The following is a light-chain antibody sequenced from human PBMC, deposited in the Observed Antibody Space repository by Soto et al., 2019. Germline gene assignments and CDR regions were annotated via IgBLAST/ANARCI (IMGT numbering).Light chain of an antibody. CDR2: SSN. J-gene: IGLJ2*01. CDR3: AAWDDSLNGVL. Sequence: QSVLTQPPSASGTPGQRVTISCSGSSSNIGSYTVNWYRQVPGTAPKLLIYSSNQRPSGVPDRFSGAKSGTSASLAISGLQSEDEADSYCAAWDDSLNGVLFGGGTKLTVL. V-gene: IGLV1-44*01. CDR1: SSNIGSYT.